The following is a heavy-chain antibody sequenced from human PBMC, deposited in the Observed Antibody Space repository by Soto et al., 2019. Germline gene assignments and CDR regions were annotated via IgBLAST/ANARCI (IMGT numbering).Heavy chain of an antibody. CDR3: ARDDLYGGWFDP. CDR2: IYHSGST. Sequence: SETLSLTCAVSGGSISSGGYSWNWIRQPPGKGLEWIGYIYHSGSTYYNPSLKSRVTISVDRSKNQFSLKLSSVTAADTAVYYCARDDLYGGWFDPWGQGTLVTVSS. V-gene: IGHV4-30-2*01. CDR1: GGSISSGGYS. D-gene: IGHD3-10*01. J-gene: IGHJ5*02.